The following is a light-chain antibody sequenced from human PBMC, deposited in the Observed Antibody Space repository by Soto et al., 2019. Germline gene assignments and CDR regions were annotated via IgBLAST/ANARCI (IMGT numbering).Light chain of an antibody. CDR3: HSYDSSLSAGV. V-gene: IGLV1-40*01. CDR2: INT. J-gene: IGLJ3*02. CDR1: SSNIGAGYD. Sequence: QSVLTQPPSVSGAPGQRVTISCTGSSSNIGAGYDVHWYQQLPGTAPKLLIYINTNRPSGVPDRFSGSKSDTSASLAITGLQAEDEGDYYCHSYDSSLSAGVFGGGTKVTVL.